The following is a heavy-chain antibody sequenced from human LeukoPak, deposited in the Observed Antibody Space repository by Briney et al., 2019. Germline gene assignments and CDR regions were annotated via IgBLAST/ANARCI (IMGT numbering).Heavy chain of an antibody. CDR2: ISSSSSYI. J-gene: IGHJ4*02. Sequence: GGSLRLSCAASGFTFSSYSMNWDRQAPGKGLEWVSSISSSSSYIYYADSVKGRFTISRDNAKNSLYLQMNSLRAEDTAVYYCARVTIFGVENDDYWGQGTLVTVSS. CDR3: ARVTIFGVENDDY. D-gene: IGHD3-3*01. CDR1: GFTFSSYS. V-gene: IGHV3-21*01.